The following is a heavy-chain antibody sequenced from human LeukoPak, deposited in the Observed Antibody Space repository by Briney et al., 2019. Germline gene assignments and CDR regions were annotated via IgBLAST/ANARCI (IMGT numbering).Heavy chain of an antibody. D-gene: IGHD3-10*01. J-gene: IGHJ4*02. Sequence: GGSLRLSCAASGFTFSAYWMSWVRQAPGKGLEWVANIKQDGSEKYYVDSVKGRVTISRDNAKNSLYLQMNSLRAEDTAVYYCAKELLWFGELYPFEFWGQGTLVTVSS. CDR3: AKELLWFGELYPFEF. CDR2: IKQDGSEK. CDR1: GFTFSAYW. V-gene: IGHV3-7*01.